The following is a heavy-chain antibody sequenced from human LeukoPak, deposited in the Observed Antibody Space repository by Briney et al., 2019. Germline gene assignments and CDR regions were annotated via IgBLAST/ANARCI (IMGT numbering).Heavy chain of an antibody. CDR1: GGTFSSYA. D-gene: IGHD5-18*01. CDR3: ASWIRGFHLGYYFDF. V-gene: IGHV1-69*13. Sequence: ASVKVSCKASGGTFSSYAISWVRQAPGQGLEWMGGIIPIFGTANYAQKFQGRVTITADESTSTAYMELSSLRSEDTAVYYCASWIRGFHLGYYFDFWGQGTLVTVSS. CDR2: IIPIFGTA. J-gene: IGHJ4*02.